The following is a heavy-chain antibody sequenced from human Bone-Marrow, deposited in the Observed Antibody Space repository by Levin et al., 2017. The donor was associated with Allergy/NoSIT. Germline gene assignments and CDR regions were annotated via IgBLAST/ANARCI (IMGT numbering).Heavy chain of an antibody. CDR1: GYIFIDFY. D-gene: IGHD2-15*01. V-gene: IGHV1-2*06. J-gene: IGHJ6*03. CDR2: INPNSAGI. CDR3: ARRGPDASNAPRGYYYMDV. Sequence: ASVKVSCKASGYIFIDFYMHWVRQAPGQGLEWVGRINPNSAGINYAQKFQGRVAMTRDTSISTVYMELSRLRSDDTAVYYCARRGPDASNAPRGYYYMDVWGEGTTVTVSS.